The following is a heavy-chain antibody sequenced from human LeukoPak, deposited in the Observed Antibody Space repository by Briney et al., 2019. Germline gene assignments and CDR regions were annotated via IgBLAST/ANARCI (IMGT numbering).Heavy chain of an antibody. D-gene: IGHD6-13*01. CDR3: ARGIARFDP. Sequence: SETLSLTSTISGAAISSSRYYWGCSRPPPEKGLEWIGSIYYSGSTYYNPSLKSRVTISVDTSKNQFSLKLSSVTAADTAVYYCARGIARFDPWGQGTLVTVSS. CDR1: GAAISSSRYY. V-gene: IGHV4-39*07. CDR2: IYYSGST. J-gene: IGHJ5*02.